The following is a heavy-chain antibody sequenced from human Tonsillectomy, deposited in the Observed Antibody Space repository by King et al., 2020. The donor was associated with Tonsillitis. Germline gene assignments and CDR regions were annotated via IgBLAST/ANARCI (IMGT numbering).Heavy chain of an antibody. Sequence: VQLVESGGGLVQPGGSLRLSCAASEFTFSSYAMSWVRQAPGKGLEWVSGISGSGGSTYYADSVKGRFTISRDNSKNTLYLEMNSLRADDTAVYYCAKQPDQLPALQPFDMWGQGTVVTVSS. CDR1: EFTFSSYA. CDR2: ISGSGGST. J-gene: IGHJ3*02. D-gene: IGHD5-24*01. CDR3: AKQPDQLPALQPFDM. V-gene: IGHV3-23*04.